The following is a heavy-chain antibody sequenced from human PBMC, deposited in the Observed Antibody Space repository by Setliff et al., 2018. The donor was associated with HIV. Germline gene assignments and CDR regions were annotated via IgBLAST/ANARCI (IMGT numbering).Heavy chain of an antibody. Sequence: PGGSLRLSCAASGFTFSSYSMNWVRQVPGKGLEWVSSISSSSSYINYADSLKGRFSISRDNAKNSLYLQMNSLRAEDTAVYYCARVGYSGWPLEDWGQGTLVTVSS. V-gene: IGHV3-21*04. CDR2: ISSSSSYI. D-gene: IGHD5-12*01. CDR3: ARVGYSGWPLED. CDR1: GFTFSSYS. J-gene: IGHJ4*02.